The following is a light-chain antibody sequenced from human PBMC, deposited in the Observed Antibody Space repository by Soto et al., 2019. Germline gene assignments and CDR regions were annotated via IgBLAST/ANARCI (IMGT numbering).Light chain of an antibody. CDR3: TSHAGTINFPYI. V-gene: IGLV2-8*01. Sequence: QSALTQPPSASASAGHSVTIPCTGTGIDVGAYNYVSWYQHHPGKAPKLMVYEVNKRPSGVPDRFSGSKSGNTASLTVSGLQAEDEADYYCTSHAGTINFPYIFGTGTKVTVL. CDR1: GIDVGAYNY. J-gene: IGLJ1*01. CDR2: EVN.